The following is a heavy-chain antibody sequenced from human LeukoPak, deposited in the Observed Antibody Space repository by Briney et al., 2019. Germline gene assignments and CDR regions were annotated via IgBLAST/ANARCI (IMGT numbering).Heavy chain of an antibody. D-gene: IGHD2/OR15-2a*01. CDR1: RFGFRTSW. CDR2: IKQDGSEK. Sequence: GVALRLSCAPCRFGFRTSWMSWVRQAPGKGLEWVANIKQDGSEKYYVDSVKGRFTISRDNAKNSVYLQMNSLRDEDTAVYYGTSLSNSYGMDVWGQGTTATVS. V-gene: IGHV3-7*01. CDR3: TSLSNSYGMDV. J-gene: IGHJ6*02.